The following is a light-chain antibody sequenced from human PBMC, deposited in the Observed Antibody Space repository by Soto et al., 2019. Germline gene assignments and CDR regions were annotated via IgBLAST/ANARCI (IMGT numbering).Light chain of an antibody. V-gene: IGLV2-14*01. CDR1: SSDVGGYNY. CDR3: SSYTSSSTVV. Sequence: QSVLTQPASVSGSPGQSITISCTGTSSDVGGYNYVSWYQQHPGKAPKLMIYDVSNRPSGVSNRFSGSKSDNTASLTIPGLQAEDEADYYCSSYTSSSTVVFGGGTKLTVL. CDR2: DVS. J-gene: IGLJ2*01.